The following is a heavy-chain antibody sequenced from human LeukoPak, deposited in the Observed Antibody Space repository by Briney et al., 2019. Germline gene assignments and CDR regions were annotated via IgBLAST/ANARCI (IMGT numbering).Heavy chain of an antibody. V-gene: IGHV3-7*01. CDR3: ARDDVDNGVAGTDFDY. J-gene: IGHJ4*02. CDR2: IKQDGSEK. D-gene: IGHD6-19*01. CDR1: GFTFSSYW. Sequence: GGSLRLSCAASGFTFSSYWMSWVRQAPGKGLEWVANIKQDGSEKYYVDSVKGRFTISRDNAKNSLYLQMNSLRAEDTAVYYCARDDVDNGVAGTDFDYWGQGTLVTVSS.